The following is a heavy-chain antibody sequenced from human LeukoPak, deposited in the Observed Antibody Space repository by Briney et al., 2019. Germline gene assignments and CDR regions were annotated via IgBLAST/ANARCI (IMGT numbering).Heavy chain of an antibody. CDR1: GFTFDDYA. CDR3: AKDAPGYSSGWPYYFDY. D-gene: IGHD6-19*01. V-gene: IGHV3-9*01. CDR2: ISWNSGTI. J-gene: IGHJ4*02. Sequence: GGSLRLSCAASGFTFDDYAMHWVRQAPGKGLEWVSGISWNSGTIGYADSVKGRFTISRDNAKNSLYLQMNSLRAEDTALYYCAKDAPGYSSGWPYYFDYWGQGTLVTVSS.